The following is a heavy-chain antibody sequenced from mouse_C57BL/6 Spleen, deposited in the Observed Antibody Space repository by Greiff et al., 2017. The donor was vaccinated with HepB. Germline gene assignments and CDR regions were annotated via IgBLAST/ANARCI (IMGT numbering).Heavy chain of an antibody. CDR1: GFSLTSYG. V-gene: IGHV2-5*01. CDR3: ANHYYGSSYGWYFDV. CDR2: IWRGGST. J-gene: IGHJ1*03. Sequence: VQRVESGPGLVQPSQSLSITCTVSGFSLTSYGVHWVRQSPGKGLEWLGVIWRGGSTDYNAAFMSRLSITKDNSKSQVFFKMNSLQADDTAIYYCANHYYGSSYGWYFDVWGTGTTVTVSS. D-gene: IGHD1-1*01.